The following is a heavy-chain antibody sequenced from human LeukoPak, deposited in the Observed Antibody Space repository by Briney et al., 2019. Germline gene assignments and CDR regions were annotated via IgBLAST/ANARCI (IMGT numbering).Heavy chain of an antibody. D-gene: IGHD1-7*01. CDR3: ARGLGQLELNGVVDV. V-gene: IGHV4-39*07. J-gene: IGHJ6*02. CDR1: GGSISSSSYY. CDR2: INHSGST. Sequence: SETLSLTCTVSGGSISSSSYYWGWIRQPPGKGLEWIGEINHSGSTNYNPSLKSRVTISVDTSKNQFSLKLSSVTAADTAVYYCARGLGQLELNGVVDVWGQGTTVTVSS.